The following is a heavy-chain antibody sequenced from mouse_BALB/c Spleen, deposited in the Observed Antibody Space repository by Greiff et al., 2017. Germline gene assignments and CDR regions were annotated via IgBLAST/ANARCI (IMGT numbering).Heavy chain of an antibody. CDR2: INPYNDGT. CDR1: GYTFTSYV. D-gene: IGHD1-1*01. J-gene: IGHJ2*01. V-gene: IGHV1-14*01. CDR3: ARKGVYYGYFDY. Sequence: EVQRVESGPELVKPGASVKMSCKASGYTFTSYVMHWVKQNPGQGLEWIGYINPYNDGTKYNEKFKGKATLTSDKSSSTAYMELSSLTSEDSAVYYCARKGVYYGYFDYWGQGTTLTVSA.